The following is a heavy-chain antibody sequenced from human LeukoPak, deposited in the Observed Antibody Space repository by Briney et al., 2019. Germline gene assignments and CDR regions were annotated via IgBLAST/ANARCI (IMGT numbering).Heavy chain of an antibody. Sequence: GGSLRLSCAASGFTFSKYWMLGVRQAPGKGLESVSRINTDGTVTTYADSVKGRFTVSRDNADNTMFLQMNSVRDEDTAVYYCATKQWLAPPPDSWGQGTPVTVSS. CDR2: INTDGTVT. CDR3: ATKQWLAPPPDS. CDR1: GFTFSKYW. D-gene: IGHD6-19*01. V-gene: IGHV3-74*01. J-gene: IGHJ4*02.